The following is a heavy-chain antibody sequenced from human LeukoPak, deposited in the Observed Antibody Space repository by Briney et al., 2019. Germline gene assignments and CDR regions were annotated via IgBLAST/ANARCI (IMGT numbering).Heavy chain of an antibody. CDR2: INPNSGGT. CDR3: ARPPLPGIFGVAPLRNALDI. D-gene: IGHD3-3*01. CDR1: GYTFTGYY. Sequence: ASVKVSCKASGYTFTGYYMHWVRQAPGQGLEWMGWINPNSGGTNYAQKFQGRVTMTRDTSISTAYMELSRLRSDDTAVYYCARPPLPGIFGVAPLRNALDIWGQGTMVTVSS. J-gene: IGHJ3*02. V-gene: IGHV1-2*02.